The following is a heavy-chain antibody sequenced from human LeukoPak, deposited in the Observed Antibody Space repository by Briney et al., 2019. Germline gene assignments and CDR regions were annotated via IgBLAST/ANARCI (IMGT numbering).Heavy chain of an antibody. D-gene: IGHD3-22*01. Sequence: PSETLSLTCTVSGGSISSSSYYWGWIRQPPGKGLEWIGSIYYSGSTYYNPSLKSRVTISVDTSKNQFSLKLSSVTAADTAVYYCARRGYDSSGYHGWYFDLWGRGTLVTVSS. CDR2: IYYSGST. CDR1: GGSISSSSYY. J-gene: IGHJ2*01. V-gene: IGHV4-39*01. CDR3: ARRGYDSSGYHGWYFDL.